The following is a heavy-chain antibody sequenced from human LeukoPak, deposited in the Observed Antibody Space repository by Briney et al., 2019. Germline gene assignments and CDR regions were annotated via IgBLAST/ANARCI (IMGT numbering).Heavy chain of an antibody. Sequence: GSVKVSCKASGYTFTGYYMHWVRQAPGQGLEWMGWINPNSGGTNYAQKFQGRVTMTRDTSISTAYMVLSKLRSDYTAVYYCARDGVVVAARFVYWGQGTLVTVSS. CDR3: ARDGVVVAARFVY. V-gene: IGHV1-2*02. J-gene: IGHJ4*02. CDR1: GYTFTGYY. CDR2: INPNSGGT. D-gene: IGHD2-15*01.